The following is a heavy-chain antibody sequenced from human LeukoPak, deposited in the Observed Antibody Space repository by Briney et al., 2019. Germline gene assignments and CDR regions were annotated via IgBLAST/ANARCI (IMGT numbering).Heavy chain of an antibody. CDR3: ARDHITIFGVVTYYFDY. Sequence: GGSLRLSCAASGFTFSSYSMNWVRQAPGKGLEWVSSISSSSYIYYADSVKGRFTISRDNAKNSLYLQMNSLRAEDTAVYYCARDHITIFGVVTYYFDYWGQGTLVTVSS. D-gene: IGHD3-3*01. CDR1: GFTFSSYS. V-gene: IGHV3-21*01. J-gene: IGHJ4*02. CDR2: ISSSSYI.